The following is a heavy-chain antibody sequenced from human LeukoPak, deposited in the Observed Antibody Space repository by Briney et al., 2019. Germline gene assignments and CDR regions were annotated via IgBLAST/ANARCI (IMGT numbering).Heavy chain of an antibody. D-gene: IGHD3-22*01. CDR2: IYSGGST. CDR1: GFTVSSNY. V-gene: IGHV3-53*01. CDR3: ARARLSSGYYYAGYFDY. Sequence: PGGSLRLSCAASGFTVSSNYMSWVRQAPGKGLEWVSVIYSGGSTYYADSVKGRFTISRDNSKNTLYLQMNSLRAEDTAVYYCARARLSSGYYYAGYFDYWGQGTLVTVSS. J-gene: IGHJ4*02.